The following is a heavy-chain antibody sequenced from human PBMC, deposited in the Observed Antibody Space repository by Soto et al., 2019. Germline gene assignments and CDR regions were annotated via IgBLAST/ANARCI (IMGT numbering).Heavy chain of an antibody. V-gene: IGHV4-39*01. J-gene: IGHJ4*02. D-gene: IGHD2-15*01. Sequence: QVQLQESGPGLLEPLETLSLTCSVSGVSLNSGHYYWVWVRQSPGKGLAWIASVYYDESTYYNPFLKARGTISIDKPRNQFSLTLKSVTAADAAVYYCGKVLIGATRHAGVDSWGQGAPVTGSS. CDR2: VYYDEST. CDR1: GVSLNSGHYY. CDR3: GKVLIGATRHAGVDS.